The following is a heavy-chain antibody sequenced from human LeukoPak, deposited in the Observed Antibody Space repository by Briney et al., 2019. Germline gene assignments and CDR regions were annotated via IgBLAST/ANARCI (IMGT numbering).Heavy chain of an antibody. CDR3: ARVVDQTLPYYFDY. CDR2: INPNSGGT. D-gene: IGHD2-15*01. V-gene: IGHV1-2*02. Sequence: ASVKVSCKASGYTFTGYYMHWGRQAPGQRLEWMGWINPNSGGTNYAQKFQGRVTMTRDTSISTAYMELSRLRSDDTAVYYCARVVDQTLPYYFDYWGQGTLVTVSS. CDR1: GYTFTGYY. J-gene: IGHJ4*02.